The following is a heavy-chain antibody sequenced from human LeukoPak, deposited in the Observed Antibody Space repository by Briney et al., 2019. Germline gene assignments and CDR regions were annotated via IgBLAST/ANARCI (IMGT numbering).Heavy chain of an antibody. V-gene: IGHV3-33*06. D-gene: IGHD2-21*01. J-gene: IGHJ4*02. Sequence: PGRSLRLSCAASGFTFSSYGMHWVRQAPGKGLEWVAVIWYDGRNKYYGDSVKGRFTISRDNSKNTLYLQMNSLRAEDTAVYYCAKDLVNFDYWGQGTLVTVPS. CDR1: GFTFSSYG. CDR3: AKDLVNFDY. CDR2: IWYDGRNK.